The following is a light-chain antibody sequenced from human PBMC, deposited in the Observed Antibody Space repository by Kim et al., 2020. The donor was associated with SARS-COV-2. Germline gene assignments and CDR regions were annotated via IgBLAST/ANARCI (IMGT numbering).Light chain of an antibody. CDR1: QSVSSN. Sequence: EIVMTQSPATLSVSPGERATLSCRASQSVSSNLAWYQQKPGQAPRLLIYGASTRATGIPARFSGSGSGTEFTLTISSLQSEDFAVYYCQQYNNLPPVYTFGQGTKLEI. V-gene: IGKV3-15*01. CDR3: QQYNNLPPVYT. CDR2: GAS. J-gene: IGKJ2*01.